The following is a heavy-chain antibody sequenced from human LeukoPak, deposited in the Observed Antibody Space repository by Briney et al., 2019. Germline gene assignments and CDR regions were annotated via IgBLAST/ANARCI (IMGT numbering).Heavy chain of an antibody. CDR3: TTDHTSYYYDSSGYYYVY. J-gene: IGHJ4*02. D-gene: IGHD3-22*01. V-gene: IGHV3-15*01. Sequence: GGSLRLSCAASGFSFSFYAMSWVRQAPGKGLEWVGRIKSKTDGGTTDYAAPVKGRFTISRDDSKNTLYLQMNSLKTEDTAVYYCTTDHTSYYYDSSGYYYVYWGQGTLVTVSS. CDR2: IKSKTDGGTT. CDR1: GFSFSFYA.